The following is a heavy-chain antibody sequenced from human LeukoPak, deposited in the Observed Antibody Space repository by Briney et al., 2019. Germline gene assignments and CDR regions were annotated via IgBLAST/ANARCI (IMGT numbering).Heavy chain of an antibody. CDR2: IYYSGST. Sequence: SETLSLTCTVSGGSISSYYWSWIRQPPGKGLEWIGYIYYSGSTNYNPSLKSRVTISVDTSKNQFSLKLSSVTAADTAVYYCAGGGYDSSGYYLNYWGQGTLVTVSS. D-gene: IGHD3-22*01. V-gene: IGHV4-59*01. J-gene: IGHJ4*02. CDR3: AGGGYDSSGYYLNY. CDR1: GGSISSYY.